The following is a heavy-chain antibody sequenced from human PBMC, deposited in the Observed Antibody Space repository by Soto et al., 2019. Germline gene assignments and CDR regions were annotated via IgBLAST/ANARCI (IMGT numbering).Heavy chain of an antibody. Sequence: SETLSLTCSVSGGFISTTSHYWGWIRQPPGKGLEWIGNIYYSGTTSYSPSLKSRVTMLVDKSKNQFSLRLSSVTAADTAVYHCARQRGGGYYYYGMDVWGQGTTVTVSS. D-gene: IGHD3-16*01. CDR3: ARQRGGGYYYYGMDV. J-gene: IGHJ6*02. CDR1: GGFISTTSHY. CDR2: IYYSGTT. V-gene: IGHV4-39*01.